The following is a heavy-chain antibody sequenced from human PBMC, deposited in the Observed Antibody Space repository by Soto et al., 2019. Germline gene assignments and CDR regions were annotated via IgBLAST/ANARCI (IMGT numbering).Heavy chain of an antibody. CDR3: ARAPHAPGNIFGVANLDY. V-gene: IGHV3-21*01. D-gene: IGHD3-3*02. CDR2: LRSISSHT. Sequence: AGGCLRLSCEASGFTLSIYVMNWVRQAPGKGLEWGSSLRSISSHTYYVDSGKGRFTTYRDNAKKSLYLQMDSLRAEDTAVYYCARAPHAPGNIFGVANLDYWGQGALVTVSS. CDR1: GFTLSIYV. J-gene: IGHJ4*02.